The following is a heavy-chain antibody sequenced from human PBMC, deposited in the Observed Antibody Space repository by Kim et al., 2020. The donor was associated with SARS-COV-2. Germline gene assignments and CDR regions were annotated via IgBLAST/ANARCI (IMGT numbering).Heavy chain of an antibody. CDR3: ARNYGSGGYYKRNYYGMDV. Sequence: GGSLRLSCAASGFTFSSYSMNWVRQAPGKGLEWVSSISSSSSYIYYADSVKGRFTISRDNAKNSLYLQMNSLRAEDTAVYYCARNYGSGGYYKRNYYGMDVWGQGTTVTVSS. J-gene: IGHJ6*02. CDR1: GFTFSSYS. V-gene: IGHV3-21*01. D-gene: IGHD3-10*01. CDR2: ISSSSSYI.